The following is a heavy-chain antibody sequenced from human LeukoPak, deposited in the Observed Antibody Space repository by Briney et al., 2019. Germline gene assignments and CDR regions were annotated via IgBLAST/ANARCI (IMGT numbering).Heavy chain of an antibody. CDR1: GFTFSSYW. V-gene: IGHV3-7*01. Sequence: PGGSLRLSCAASGFTFSSYWMSWVRQAPGKGLEWVANIKQDGSEKYYVDSVKGRFTISRDNAKNSLYLQMNSQRAEDTAVYYCARVHVFDNSYSGSYSSYYFDYWGQGTLVTVSP. CDR3: ARVHVFDNSYSGSYSSYYFDY. CDR2: IKQDGSEK. J-gene: IGHJ4*02. D-gene: IGHD1-26*01.